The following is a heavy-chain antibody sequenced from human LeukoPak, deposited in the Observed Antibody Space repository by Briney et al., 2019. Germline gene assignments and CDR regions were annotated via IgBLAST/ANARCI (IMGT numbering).Heavy chain of an antibody. Sequence: PGGSLRLSCAASGFTFSSYAMSWVRQAPGKGLEWVSAISGSGGSTYYADSVKGRFTISRDNSKNTLYLQTNSLRAEDTAVHYCAKDEYGSGRYDYWGQGTLVTVSS. CDR3: AKDEYGSGRYDY. CDR1: GFTFSSYA. V-gene: IGHV3-23*01. D-gene: IGHD3-10*01. J-gene: IGHJ4*02. CDR2: ISGSGGST.